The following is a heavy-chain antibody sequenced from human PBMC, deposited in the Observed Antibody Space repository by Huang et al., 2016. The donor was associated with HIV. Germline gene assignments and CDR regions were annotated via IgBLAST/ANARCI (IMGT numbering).Heavy chain of an antibody. CDR2: INTNTGNP. D-gene: IGHD3-16*01. J-gene: IGHJ5*02. Sequence: QVQLVQSESELRKPGASVKVSCKASGYNFAKYGINWVRQAPGQGLEWMGWINTNTGNPTFAQGFTGRFVFSLDISVSTAYLQISSLQAEDTAVYYCARNVREASDCWVRYNWLDPWGQGTLVTVSS. V-gene: IGHV7-4-1*02. CDR3: ARNVREASDCWVRYNWLDP. CDR1: GYNFAKYG.